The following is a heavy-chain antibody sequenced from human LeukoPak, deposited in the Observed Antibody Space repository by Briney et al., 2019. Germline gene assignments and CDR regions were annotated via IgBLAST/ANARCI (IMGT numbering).Heavy chain of an antibody. CDR1: GFTFSSYW. J-gene: IGHJ4*02. CDR2: IKQDGSEK. Sequence: GGSLRLSCAASGFTFSSYWMSWVRQAPGKGLEWVANIKQDGSEKYYVDSVKGRFTISRDNSKNTLYLQMNSLRAEDTAVYYCAREAGQWEGDYFDYWGQGTLVTVSS. CDR3: AREAGQWEGDYFDY. V-gene: IGHV3-7*01. D-gene: IGHD1-26*01.